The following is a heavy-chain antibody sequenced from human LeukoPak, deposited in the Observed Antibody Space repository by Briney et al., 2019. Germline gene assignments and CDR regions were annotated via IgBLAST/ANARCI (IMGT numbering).Heavy chain of an antibody. Sequence: GGSLRLSCEASGFTFGTTWMHWVRQAPGKGLVWVSHINSDGSSTTYADSVKGRFTISRDNAKKTLYLQMNSLRAEDTAVYYCARDRGYTQDYWGQGTLVTVSS. CDR1: GFTFGTTW. CDR2: INSDGSST. D-gene: IGHD5-12*01. V-gene: IGHV3-74*01. J-gene: IGHJ4*02. CDR3: ARDRGYTQDY.